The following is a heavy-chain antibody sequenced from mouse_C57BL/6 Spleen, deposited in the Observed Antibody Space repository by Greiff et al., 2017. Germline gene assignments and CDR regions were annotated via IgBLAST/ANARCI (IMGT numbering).Heavy chain of an antibody. Sequence: EVQRVESGGDLVKPGGSLKLSCAASGFTFSSYGMSWVRQTPDKRLEWVATISSGGSYTYYPDSVKGRFTISRDNAKNTLYLQMSSLKSEDTAMYYCARHWGPGTEGYFDVWGTGTTVTVSS. CDR1: GFTFSSYG. CDR2: ISSGGSYT. J-gene: IGHJ1*03. D-gene: IGHD4-1*01. V-gene: IGHV5-6*01. CDR3: ARHWGPGTEGYFDV.